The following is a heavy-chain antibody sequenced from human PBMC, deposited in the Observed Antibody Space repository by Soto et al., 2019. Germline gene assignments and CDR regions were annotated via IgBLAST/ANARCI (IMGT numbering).Heavy chain of an antibody. CDR1: GYTFTSYT. CDR3: ARGSTIFGVVISNNFDY. Sequence: ASVKVSCKASGYTFTSYTISWVRQAPGQGLEWMGWISAYNGNTNYAQKLQGRVTMTTDTSTSTAYIELSRLRSDDTAVYYCARGSTIFGVVISNNFDYWGQGTLVTVSS. CDR2: ISAYNGNT. D-gene: IGHD3-3*01. J-gene: IGHJ4*02. V-gene: IGHV1-18*01.